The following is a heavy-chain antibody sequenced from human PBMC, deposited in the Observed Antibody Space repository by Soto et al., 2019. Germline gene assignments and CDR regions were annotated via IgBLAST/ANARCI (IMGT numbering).Heavy chain of an antibody. CDR3: ARVVGYSSGGSCYDRRHWYFDL. V-gene: IGHV4-34*01. CDR2: INHSGST. CDR1: GGSFSGYY. D-gene: IGHD2-15*01. Sequence: QVQLQQWGAGLLKPSETLSLTCAVSGGSFSGYYWSWIRQPPGKGLEWIGEINHSGSTNYNPSLKSRVTISVDTSKNQFTLKLSSVTAADTAVYYCARVVGYSSGGSCYDRRHWYFDLWGRGTLVTVSS. J-gene: IGHJ2*01.